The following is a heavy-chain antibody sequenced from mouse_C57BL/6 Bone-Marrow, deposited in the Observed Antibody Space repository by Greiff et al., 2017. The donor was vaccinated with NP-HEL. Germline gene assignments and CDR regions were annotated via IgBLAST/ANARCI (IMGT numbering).Heavy chain of an antibody. CDR3: ARLRAYGSSFYYFDY. J-gene: IGHJ2*01. Sequence: QVQLQQSGAELARPGASVKMSCKASGYTFTSYTMYWVKQRPGQGLEWIGYINPSSGYTKYNQKFKDKATLTADKSSSTAYMQLSSLTSEDSAVYYCARLRAYGSSFYYFDYWGQGTTLTVSS. CDR1: GYTFTSYT. V-gene: IGHV1-4*01. CDR2: INPSSGYT. D-gene: IGHD1-1*01.